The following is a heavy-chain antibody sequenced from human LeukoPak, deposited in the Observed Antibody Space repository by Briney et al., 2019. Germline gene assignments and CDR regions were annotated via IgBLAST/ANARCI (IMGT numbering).Heavy chain of an antibody. J-gene: IGHJ4*02. CDR3: AKEPPAYYYDSSGYSHGFDY. D-gene: IGHD3-22*01. CDR1: GFTFSSYA. Sequence: GGSLRLSYAASGFTFSSYAMSWVRQAPGKGLGWVSAISGSGGSTYYADSVKGRFTISRDNSKNTLYLQMNSLRAEDTAVYYCAKEPPAYYYDSSGYSHGFDYWGQGTLVTVSS. V-gene: IGHV3-23*01. CDR2: ISGSGGST.